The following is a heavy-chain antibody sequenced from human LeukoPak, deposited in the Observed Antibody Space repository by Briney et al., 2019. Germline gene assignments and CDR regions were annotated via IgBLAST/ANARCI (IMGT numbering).Heavy chain of an antibody. CDR3: ARNLWFGESSDAFDM. J-gene: IGHJ3*02. V-gene: IGHV1-2*02. CDR1: GYIFTGHY. D-gene: IGHD3-10*01. CDR2: INPKSGGT. Sequence: ASVKVSCKASGYIFTGHYMHWVRQAPGQGLEWMGWINPKSGGTNYAQKFQGRVTMTRDTSISTAYMDMSSLRSDDTAVYYCARNLWFGESSDAFDMWGQGTMVTVSS.